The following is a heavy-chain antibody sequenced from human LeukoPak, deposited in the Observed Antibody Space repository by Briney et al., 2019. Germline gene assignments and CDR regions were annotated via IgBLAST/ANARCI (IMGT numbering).Heavy chain of an antibody. V-gene: IGHV4-39*01. Sequence: SSETLSLTCTVSGGSISNYYWSWIRQPPWKGREWIGSIYYSGSTYYNPSLKSRVTISVDTSKNQFSLKLSSVTAADTAVYYCARQWLVPSGFDPWGQGTLVTVSS. J-gene: IGHJ5*02. CDR2: IYYSGST. CDR1: GGSISNYY. D-gene: IGHD6-19*01. CDR3: ARQWLVPSGFDP.